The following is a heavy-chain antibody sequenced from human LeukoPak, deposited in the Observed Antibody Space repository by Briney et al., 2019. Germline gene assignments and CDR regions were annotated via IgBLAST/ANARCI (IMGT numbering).Heavy chain of an antibody. CDR1: GFTFSDYW. Sequence: GGSLRLSCTASGFTFSDYWMTWVRQAPGKGLESLAYISPSSHDIYYADSVKGRFTISRDNARTSLYLQMNSLGPDDTALYYCSTDPRLLTYCGHGTLVTVSS. CDR2: ISPSSHDI. CDR3: STDPRLLTY. J-gene: IGHJ4*01. D-gene: IGHD2-8*01. V-gene: IGHV3-11*01.